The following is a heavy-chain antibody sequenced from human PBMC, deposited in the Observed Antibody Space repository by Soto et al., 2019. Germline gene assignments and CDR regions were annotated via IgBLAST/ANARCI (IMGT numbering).Heavy chain of an antibody. CDR1: GYTFSTYE. D-gene: IGHD6-19*01. J-gene: IGHJ1*01. CDR3: GRGRGPGPMASIEYFPH. Sequence: QIQLVQSGAEVEKPGASVKVSCEASGYTFSTYEISWARQAPGQGLEWVGWITPHNGNTKIAQKSQEGVTRTTDVSRRTAYMELGGGGFDDTAVYYCGRGRGPGPMASIEYFPHGAQGTLVTVSS. V-gene: IGHV1-18*01. CDR2: ITPHNGNT.